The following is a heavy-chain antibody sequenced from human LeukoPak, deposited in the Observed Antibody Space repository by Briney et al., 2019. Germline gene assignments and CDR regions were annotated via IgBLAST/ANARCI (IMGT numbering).Heavy chain of an antibody. CDR1: GYTFTSYG. CDR3: ARDRRNVLRYFDWLYDY. J-gene: IGHJ4*02. CDR2: ISAYNGNT. V-gene: IGHV1-18*01. Sequence: ASVKVSCKASGYTFTSYGISWVRQAPGQGLEWMGWISAYNGNTNYAQKLQGRVTMTTDTSTSTAYMKLRSLRSDDTAVYYCARDRRNVLRYFDWLYDYWGQGTLVTVSS. D-gene: IGHD3-9*01.